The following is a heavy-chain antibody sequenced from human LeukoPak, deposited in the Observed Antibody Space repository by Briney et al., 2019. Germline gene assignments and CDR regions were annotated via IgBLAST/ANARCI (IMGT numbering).Heavy chain of an antibody. J-gene: IGHJ5*02. D-gene: IGHD3-10*01. CDR1: GFTFSSYA. CDR2: IGVSGSVI. V-gene: IGHV3-48*03. CDR3: AKGHTILDFGDFLTS. Sequence: PGGSLRLSCAASGFTFSSYAMSWVRQAPGKGLEWVSYIGVSGSVIDYADSVKGRFTISRDNAKNSLFLEMYSLRAEDTAFYYCAKGHTILDFGDFLTSWGQGALVTVSS.